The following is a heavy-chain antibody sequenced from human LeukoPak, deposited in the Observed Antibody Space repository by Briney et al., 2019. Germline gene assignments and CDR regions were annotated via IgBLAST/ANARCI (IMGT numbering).Heavy chain of an antibody. V-gene: IGHV3-7*01. CDR1: VFTFFGHW. D-gene: IGHD3-3*01. CDR2: INPDGSIK. Sequence: GGSLRLSCAPSVFTFFGHWLSSGRQAPGGGLEWVANINPDGSIKYYVDSIKGRFTISRDNAKNSLYLQMNSLRAEDTDVYYCATGFLQWLYWGQGTLVTVSS. J-gene: IGHJ4*02. CDR3: ATGFLQWLY.